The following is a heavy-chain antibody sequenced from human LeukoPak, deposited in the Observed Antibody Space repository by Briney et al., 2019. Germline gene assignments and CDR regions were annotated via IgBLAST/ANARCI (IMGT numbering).Heavy chain of an antibody. CDR2: IIPIFGTA. J-gene: IGHJ4*02. D-gene: IGHD1-26*01. V-gene: IGHV1-69*01. Sequence: SVKVSCKASGGTFSSYAISWVRQAPGQGLEWMGGIIPIFGTANYAQKFQGRVTITADESTSTAYMELSSLRSEDTAVYYCARGDSSGSYGTLDYWGQGTLVTVSS. CDR3: ARGDSSGSYGTLDY. CDR1: GGTFSSYA.